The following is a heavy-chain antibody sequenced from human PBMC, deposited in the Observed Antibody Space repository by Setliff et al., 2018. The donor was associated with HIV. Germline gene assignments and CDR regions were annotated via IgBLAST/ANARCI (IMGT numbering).Heavy chain of an antibody. D-gene: IGHD3-10*01. J-gene: IGHJ3*02. CDR2: VSYRGE. V-gene: IGHV3-23*01. Sequence: GGSLRLSCAASGFTFSDFAMTWVRQVPEKGLEWVSTVSYRGEDYADSVKGRFTISRDNSKNTLYLQMNSLRAEDTAVYYCAKDELSMVRGAGAFDIWGQGTMVTVSS. CDR1: GFTFSDFA. CDR3: AKDELSMVRGAGAFDI.